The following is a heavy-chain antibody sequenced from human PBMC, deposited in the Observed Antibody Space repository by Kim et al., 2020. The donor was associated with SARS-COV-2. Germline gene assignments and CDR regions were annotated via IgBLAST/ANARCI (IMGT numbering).Heavy chain of an antibody. D-gene: IGHD3-22*01. V-gene: IGHV3-66*02. J-gene: IGHJ3*02. Sequence: GGSLRLSCAASGFTVSSNYMSWVRQAPGKGLEWVSVIYSGGSTYYADSVKGRFTISRDNSKNTLYLQMNSLRAEDTAVYYCAREVSLSSGYYYGGRAFDIWGQGTMVTVSS. CDR3: AREVSLSSGYYYGGRAFDI. CDR2: IYSGGST. CDR1: GFTVSSNY.